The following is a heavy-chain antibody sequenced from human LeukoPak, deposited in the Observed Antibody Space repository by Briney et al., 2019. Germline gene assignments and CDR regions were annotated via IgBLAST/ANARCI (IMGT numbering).Heavy chain of an antibody. CDR3: AKAEARWYDYFDY. D-gene: IGHD6-13*01. Sequence: GGSLRLSCAASGFTFSSYAMTWVRQAPGKGLEWVSAISGSGGSTYYADSVKGRFTISRDNSKNTLYLQMNSLRAEDTAVYYCAKAEARWYDYFDYWGQGTLVTVSS. CDR2: ISGSGGST. V-gene: IGHV3-23*01. J-gene: IGHJ4*02. CDR1: GFTFSSYA.